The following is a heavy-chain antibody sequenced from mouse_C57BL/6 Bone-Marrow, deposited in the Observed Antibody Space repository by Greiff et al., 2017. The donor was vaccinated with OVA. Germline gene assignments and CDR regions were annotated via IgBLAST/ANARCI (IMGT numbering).Heavy chain of an antibody. CDR3: ARDEDYYAMDY. CDR1: GFTFSSYA. CDR2: ISDGGSYT. V-gene: IGHV5-4*01. Sequence: EVMLVESGGGLVKPGGSLKLSCAASGFTFSSYAMSWVRQTPEKRLEWVATISDGGSYTYYPDNVKGRFTISRDNAKSNLYLQMSHLKSEDTAMYYCARDEDYYAMDYWGQGTSVTVSS. J-gene: IGHJ4*01.